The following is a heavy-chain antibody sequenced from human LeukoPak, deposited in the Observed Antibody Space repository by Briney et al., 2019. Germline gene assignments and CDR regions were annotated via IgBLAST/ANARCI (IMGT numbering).Heavy chain of an antibody. CDR3: ARDWLAGNPYHAFDL. Sequence: GGSLRLSCAASGFTFSSYWMTWVRQAPGKGLECVANIKEDGSEEYYVDSVKGRFSISRDNAKKSLHLQMNSLRAEDTAVYYCARDWLAGNPYHAFDLWGKGTMVTVSS. J-gene: IGHJ3*01. D-gene: IGHD3-22*01. CDR1: GFTFSSYW. CDR2: IKEDGSEE. V-gene: IGHV3-7*01.